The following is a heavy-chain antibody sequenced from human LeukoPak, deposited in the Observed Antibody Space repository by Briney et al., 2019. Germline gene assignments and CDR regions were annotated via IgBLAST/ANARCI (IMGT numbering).Heavy chain of an antibody. V-gene: IGHV3-48*03. D-gene: IGHD5-12*01. Sequence: GGSLRLSCAASGFTLSTYEVNWVRQAPGKGLEWVSYISTSGDDIKYVDSVKGRFTISRDNAKNSLYLQMNSLRVEDTAVYYCARTWGSSGYDLNYWGQGTLVTVSS. CDR1: GFTLSTYE. CDR2: ISTSGDDI. J-gene: IGHJ4*02. CDR3: ARTWGSSGYDLNY.